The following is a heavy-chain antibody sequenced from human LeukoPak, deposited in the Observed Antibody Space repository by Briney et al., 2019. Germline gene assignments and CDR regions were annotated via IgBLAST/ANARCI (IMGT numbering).Heavy chain of an antibody. CDR2: IGASGGST. CDR1: GFPFAGYT. J-gene: IGHJ3*02. V-gene: IGHV3-23*01. CDR3: AKDLGQRWLQSDALDI. Sequence: AALRLSCAASGFPFAGYTMNWGRQAPGKGLEWVSGIGASGGSTFYAGSVKGRFTISRDNSKNTVYLQINSLRAEDTAVYYCAKDLGQRWLQSDALDIWGEATMV. D-gene: IGHD5-24*01.